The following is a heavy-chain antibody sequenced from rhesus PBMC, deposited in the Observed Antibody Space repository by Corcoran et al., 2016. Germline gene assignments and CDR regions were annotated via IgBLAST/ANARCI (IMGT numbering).Heavy chain of an antibody. J-gene: IGHJ4*01. Sequence: EVQLVESGGGLVQPGGSLRLSCAASGFSFSNYGMHWVRQAPGKGLEWVAVISFDGSKKYYADAMKDRFTVSRDNSKNMVYLQMNNLKLEATAVYYCARDWLTGVFDYWGQGVLVTVSS. V-gene: IGHV3-54*02. CDR1: GFSFSNYG. CDR3: ARDWLTGVFDY. D-gene: IGHD3-34*01. CDR2: ISFDGSKK.